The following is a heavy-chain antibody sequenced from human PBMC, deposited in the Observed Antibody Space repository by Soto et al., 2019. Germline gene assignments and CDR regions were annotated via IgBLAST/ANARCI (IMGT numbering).Heavy chain of an antibody. V-gene: IGHV5-10-1*01. D-gene: IGHD6-13*01. CDR2: IDPRDSYT. Sequence: GESLKISCRGSGYSFTSNWISWVRQMPGKGLEWMGRIDPRDSYTNYSPSFQGHVTISTDKSISTAYLQWSSLEASDTAMYYCATLRTAATRSDFDFWGQGTLVTVSS. CDR3: ATLRTAATRSDFDF. J-gene: IGHJ4*02. CDR1: GYSFTSNW.